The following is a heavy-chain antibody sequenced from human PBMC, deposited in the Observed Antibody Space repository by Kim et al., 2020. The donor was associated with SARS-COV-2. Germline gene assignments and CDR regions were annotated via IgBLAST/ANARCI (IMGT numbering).Heavy chain of an antibody. J-gene: IGHJ3*02. V-gene: IGHV4-39*01. Sequence: SETLSLTCTVSGGSISSSSYYWGWIRQPPGKGLEWIGSIYYSGSTYYNPSLKSRVTISVDTSKNQFSLKLSSVTAADTAVYYCASLWGIAAAGIIGDAFETCGEEGLRTVSS. CDR1: GGSISSSSYY. CDR2: IYYSGST. CDR3: ASLWGIAAAGIIGDAFET. D-gene: IGHD6-13*01.